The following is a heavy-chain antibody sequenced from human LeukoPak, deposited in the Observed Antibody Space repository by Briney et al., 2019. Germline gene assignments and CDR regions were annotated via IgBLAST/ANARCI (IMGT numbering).Heavy chain of an antibody. D-gene: IGHD3-10*01. CDR3: TLPWGSGSYYDY. V-gene: IGHV3-15*01. CDR1: GFTVSSSS. J-gene: IGHJ4*02. Sequence: GGSLRLSCAASGFTVSSSSMSWVRQAPGKGLEWVGHIKSKTDGGTTDYAAPVKGRFAISRDDSKNTLFLQMNSLKTEDTAVYYCTLPWGSGSYYDYWGQGTLVTVSS. CDR2: IKSKTDGGTT.